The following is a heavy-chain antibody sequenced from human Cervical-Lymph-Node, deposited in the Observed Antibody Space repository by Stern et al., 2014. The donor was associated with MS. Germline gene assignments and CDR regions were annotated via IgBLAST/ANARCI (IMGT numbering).Heavy chain of an antibody. J-gene: IGHJ3*02. D-gene: IGHD4-17*01. CDR2: IYQRGST. CDR3: ARSSTVTPNAFDI. CDR1: GGSISSGGYS. Sequence: VQLLESGSGLVKPSETLSLTCAVPGGSISSGGYSWSWIRQPPGKGLGWIGYIYQRGSTSYNPSLKSRVPISVDRPKNQFSLKLSSVTAADTAVYYCARSSTVTPNAFDIWGQGTMVTVSS. V-gene: IGHV4-30-2*01.